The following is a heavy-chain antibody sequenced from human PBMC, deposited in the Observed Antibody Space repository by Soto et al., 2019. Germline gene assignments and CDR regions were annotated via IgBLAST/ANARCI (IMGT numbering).Heavy chain of an antibody. V-gene: IGHV3-64*01. Sequence: GGSLRLSCAASGFTFSSYAMHWVRQAPGKGLEYVSAISSNGGSTYYANSVKGRFTISRDNSKNTLYLQMGSLRAEDMAVYYCARSSTIFGVVIGRGYWFDPWGQGTLVTVSS. CDR3: ARSSTIFGVVIGRGYWFDP. CDR2: ISSNGGST. J-gene: IGHJ5*02. D-gene: IGHD3-3*01. CDR1: GFTFSSYA.